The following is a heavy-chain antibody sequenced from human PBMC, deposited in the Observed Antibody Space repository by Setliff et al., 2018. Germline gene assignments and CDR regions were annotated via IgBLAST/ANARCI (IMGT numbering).Heavy chain of an antibody. CDR1: GGTFSSYA. CDR2: IIPIFGTA. V-gene: IGHV1-69*05. D-gene: IGHD2-15*01. CDR3: ARDIVVVVAANPGY. J-gene: IGHJ4*02. Sequence: SVKVSCKASGGTFSSYAISWVRQAPGQGLEWMGGIIPIFGTANYAQKFQGRVTITRDTSASTAYMELSSLRSEDTAVYYCARDIVVVVAANPGYWGQGTLVTVSS.